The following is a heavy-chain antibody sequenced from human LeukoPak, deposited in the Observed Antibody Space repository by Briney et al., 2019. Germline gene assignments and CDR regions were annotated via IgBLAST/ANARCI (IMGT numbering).Heavy chain of an antibody. CDR2: IYHSGST. J-gene: IGHJ4*02. Sequence: GSLRLSCAASGITVSTNYMSWVRQAPGKGLEWIGSIYHSGSTYYNPSLKSRVTISVDTSKNQFSLKLSSVTAADTAVYYCARGITMIVVADFDYWGQGTLVTVSS. CDR3: ARGITMIVVADFDY. V-gene: IGHV4-38-2*01. D-gene: IGHD3-22*01. CDR1: GITVSTNY.